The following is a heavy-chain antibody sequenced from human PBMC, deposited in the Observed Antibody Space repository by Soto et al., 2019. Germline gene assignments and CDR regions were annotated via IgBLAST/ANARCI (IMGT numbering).Heavy chain of an antibody. J-gene: IGHJ5*01. V-gene: IGHV3-7*03. CDR2: IKHDGSEK. CDR1: GVIFSSGW. D-gene: IGHD6-19*01. CDR3: GTDVGVAGNWFDY. Sequence: AGSLSLSCTASGVIFSSGWFNWVRQGQGKGLDWVANIKHDGSEKYYVDSAKGRFTTSRDNAKNSLYLQMNSLRAEDTAVYYCGTDVGVAGNWFDYWGQGAILTVYS.